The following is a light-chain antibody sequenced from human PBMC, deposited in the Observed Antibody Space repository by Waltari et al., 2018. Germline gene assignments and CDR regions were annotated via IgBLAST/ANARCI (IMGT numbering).Light chain of an antibody. J-gene: IGKJ4*01. CDR3: QQYGDSPLT. Sequence: ETVXTXSXGTLSLSPXEXXXXPCRGSQSLQGVSSDYLAWYQQRGGQAPRLLIYGASSRATGIPDRFSGSGSGTDFTLTISRLEPEDFAVYYCQQYGDSPLTFGGGTKVEIK. CDR2: GAS. V-gene: IGKV3-20*01. CDR1: QSLQGVSSDY.